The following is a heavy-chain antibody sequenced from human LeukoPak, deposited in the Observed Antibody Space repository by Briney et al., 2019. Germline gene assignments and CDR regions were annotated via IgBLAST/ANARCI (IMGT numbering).Heavy chain of an antibody. CDR3: ASDRVFYGLDV. J-gene: IGHJ6*02. CDR1: GFTFSSYW. V-gene: IGHV3-74*01. Sequence: GGSLRLSCAASGFTFSSYWMHWVRQAPGKGLMWVSRIKSDGSETSYADSVKGRFTISRDNARNTLYLQMNSLRPEDTAIYYCASDRVFYGLDVWGQGTAVTVSS. CDR2: IKSDGSET.